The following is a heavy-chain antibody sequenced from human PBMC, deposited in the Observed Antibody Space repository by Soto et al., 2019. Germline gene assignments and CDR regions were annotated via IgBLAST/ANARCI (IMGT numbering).Heavy chain of an antibody. CDR1: GRTFSSYA. D-gene: IGHD1-20*01. CDR2: IIPIFGTA. V-gene: IGHV1-69*01. CDR3: ARALTGTTSRLFDY. J-gene: IGHJ4*02. Sequence: QVQLVQSGAEVKKPRSSVKVSCKASGRTFSSYAISWVRQAPGQDLEWMGGIIPIFGTANYAQKFQGRVTITADESTSTGYMELSSLRSEDTGVYYGARALTGTTSRLFDYWGQGTLVTVSS.